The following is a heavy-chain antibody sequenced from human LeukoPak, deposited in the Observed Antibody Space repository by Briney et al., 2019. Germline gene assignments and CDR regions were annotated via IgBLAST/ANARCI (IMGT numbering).Heavy chain of an antibody. Sequence: SVKVSCKASGGTFSSYAISWVRQAPGQGLEWMGRIIPILGIANYAQKFQGRVTITADKSTSTAYMELSSLRSEDTAMYYCARDRGSGYSYGTDYWGQGTLVTVSS. V-gene: IGHV1-69*04. D-gene: IGHD5-18*01. CDR2: IIPILGIA. J-gene: IGHJ4*02. CDR3: ARDRGSGYSYGTDY. CDR1: GGTFSSYA.